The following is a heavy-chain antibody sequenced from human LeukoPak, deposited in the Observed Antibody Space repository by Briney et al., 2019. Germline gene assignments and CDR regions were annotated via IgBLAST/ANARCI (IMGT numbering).Heavy chain of an antibody. CDR2: IWYDGSNK. CDR3: AREGYCSSTSCYGDAFDI. CDR1: GYTFTSYY. V-gene: IGHV3-33*01. J-gene: IGHJ3*02. Sequence: SCKASGYTFTSYYMHWVRQAPGKGLEWVAVIWYDGSNKYYADSVKGQFTISRDNSKNTLYLQMNSLRAEDTAVYYCAREGYCSSTSCYGDAFDIWGQGTMVTVSS. D-gene: IGHD2-2*01.